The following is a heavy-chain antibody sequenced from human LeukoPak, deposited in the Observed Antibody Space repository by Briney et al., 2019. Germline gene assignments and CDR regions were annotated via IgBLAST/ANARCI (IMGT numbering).Heavy chain of an antibody. V-gene: IGHV1-8*01. D-gene: IGHD1-26*01. J-gene: IGHJ4*02. CDR1: GYTFTSYD. CDR2: MNPNSGNT. CDR3: ARGVPTRRWELNL. Sequence: ASVKVSCKASGYTFTSYDINWVRQATGQGLEWMGWMNPNSGNTGYAQKFQGRVTMTRNTSISTAYMELSSLRSEDTAVYYRARGVPTRRWELNLWGQGTLVTVSS.